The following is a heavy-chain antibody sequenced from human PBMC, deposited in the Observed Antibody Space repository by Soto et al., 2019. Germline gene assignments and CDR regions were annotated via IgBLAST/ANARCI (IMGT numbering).Heavy chain of an antibody. CDR1: GDSIRGDY. CDR3: ARDQLEGNWFDP. D-gene: IGHD1-1*01. CDR2: IKCSGTT. J-gene: IGHJ5*02. Sequence: SETLSLTCTASGDSIRGDYWGWIRQPPGKGLEWIASIKCSGTTFYNPSLKSRVTISVDKSKNQFSLKLSSVTAADTAVYYCARDQLEGNWFDPWGQGTLVTVSS. V-gene: IGHV4-39*07.